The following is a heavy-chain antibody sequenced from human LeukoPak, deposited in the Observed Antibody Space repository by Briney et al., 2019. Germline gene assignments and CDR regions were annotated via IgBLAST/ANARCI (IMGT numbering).Heavy chain of an antibody. V-gene: IGHV4-38-2*02. Sequence: SETLSLTCTVSGGSISSYHWSWIRQPPGKGLEWIGSIYHSGSTYYNPSPKSRVTISVDTSKNQFSLKLSSVTAADTAVYYCARDRMTGYCSSTSCYEGGYNWFDPWGQGTLVTVSS. CDR2: IYHSGST. CDR3: ARDRMTGYCSSTSCYEGGYNWFDP. CDR1: GGSISSYH. J-gene: IGHJ5*02. D-gene: IGHD2-2*01.